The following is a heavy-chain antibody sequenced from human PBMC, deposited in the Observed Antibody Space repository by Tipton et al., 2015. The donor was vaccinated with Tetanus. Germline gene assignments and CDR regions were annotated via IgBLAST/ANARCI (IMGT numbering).Heavy chain of an antibody. J-gene: IGHJ6*02. CDR2: MNPNSGNT. V-gene: IGHV1-8*01. CDR3: ARHSPVYCSSASCYLGMDV. CDR1: GYTFTSYD. Sequence: QSGAEVKKPGASVKVSCKASGYTFTSYDINWVRQATGQGLEWMGWMNPNSGNTGYAQKFQGRVTMTRNTSISTAYMELSSLRSEDTAVYYCARHSPVYCSSASCYLGMDVWGQGTTVTVSS. D-gene: IGHD2-2*01.